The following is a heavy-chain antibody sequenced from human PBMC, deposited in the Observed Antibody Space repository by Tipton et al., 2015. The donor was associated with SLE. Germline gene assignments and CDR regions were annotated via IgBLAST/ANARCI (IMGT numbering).Heavy chain of an antibody. CDR3: ARDGDSATTYNYYMDV. Sequence: QSGPEVKKPGASVRVSCKASGYIFANYGITWVRQAPGQGLEWMGWISGSDGNTNYPQKFQGRVTMTIDTSTSTAYMELRYLMSDDTAVYYCARDGDSATTYNYYMDVWGEGTAVTVSS. CDR1: GYIFANYG. D-gene: IGHD4-17*01. CDR2: ISGSDGNT. V-gene: IGHV1-18*01. J-gene: IGHJ6*03.